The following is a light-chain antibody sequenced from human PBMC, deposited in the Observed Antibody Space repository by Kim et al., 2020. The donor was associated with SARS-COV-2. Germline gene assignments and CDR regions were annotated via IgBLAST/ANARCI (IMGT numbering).Light chain of an antibody. J-gene: IGLJ2*01. CDR1: KLGDKY. CDR3: QAWDSSTASGVV. Sequence: PGQTASITCSGDKLGDKYACWYQQKPGQSPVLVIYQDSKRPSGIPERFSGSNSGNTATLTISGTQAMDEADYYCQAWDSSTASGVVFGGGTQLTVL. V-gene: IGLV3-1*01. CDR2: QDS.